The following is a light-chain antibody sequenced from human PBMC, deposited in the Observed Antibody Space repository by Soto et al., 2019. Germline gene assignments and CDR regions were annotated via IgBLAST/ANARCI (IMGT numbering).Light chain of an antibody. CDR1: SSNIGACYD. Sequence: QSVLTQPPSVSGAPGQRVTISCTGRSSNIGACYDVHWYQQLPGTAPKLLLYGNSKRPSGVPERFSGSKSGTSASRAITGLQAEDEADYYCQSYDSSLSGVVFGGGTKLTVL. CDR2: GNS. V-gene: IGLV1-40*01. J-gene: IGLJ2*01. CDR3: QSYDSSLSGVV.